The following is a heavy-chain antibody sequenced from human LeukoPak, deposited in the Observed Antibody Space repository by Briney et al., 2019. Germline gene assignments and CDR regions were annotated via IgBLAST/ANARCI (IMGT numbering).Heavy chain of an antibody. Sequence: GGSLRLSCAASGFTFSSYWMSWGRQAPGKGVEGGANVKQDGSEKYYVDSVKGRFTISRDNAKNSLYLQMNSLRAEDTAVYYCARDWGEQTAYYYYYYGMDVWGKGTTVTVSS. CDR2: VKQDGSEK. CDR1: GFTFSSYW. D-gene: IGHD3-10*01. V-gene: IGHV3-7*03. J-gene: IGHJ6*04. CDR3: ARDWGEQTAYYYYYYGMDV.